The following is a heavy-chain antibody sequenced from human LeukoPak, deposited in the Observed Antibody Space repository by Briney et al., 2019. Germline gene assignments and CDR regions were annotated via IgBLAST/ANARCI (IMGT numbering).Heavy chain of an antibody. CDR3: ARDATNFDWFPTPKYYYYYYYMDV. CDR1: GFTFDDYG. CDR2: INWNGGST. D-gene: IGHD3-9*01. J-gene: IGHJ6*03. V-gene: IGHV3-20*04. Sequence: GGSLRLSCAASGFTFDDYGMSWVRQAPGKGLEWVSGINWNGGSTGYADSVKGRFTISRDNAKNSLYLQMNSLRAEDTAVYYCARDATNFDWFPTPKYYYYYYYMDVWGKGTTVTVSS.